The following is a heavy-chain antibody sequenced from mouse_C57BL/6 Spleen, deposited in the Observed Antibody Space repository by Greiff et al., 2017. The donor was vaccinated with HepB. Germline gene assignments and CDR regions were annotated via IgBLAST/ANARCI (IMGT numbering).Heavy chain of an antibody. D-gene: IGHD2-4*01. CDR2: IDPNSGGT. CDR3: ARTDYDYDVVFAY. V-gene: IGHV1-72*01. CDR1: GYTFTSYW. Sequence: QVQLQQPGAELVKPGASVKLSCKASGYTFTSYWMHWVKQRPGRGLEWIGRIDPNSGGTKYNEKFKSKATLTVDKPSSTAYMQLSLTSEDSAVYYCARTDYDYDVVFAYWGQGTLVTVSA. J-gene: IGHJ3*01.